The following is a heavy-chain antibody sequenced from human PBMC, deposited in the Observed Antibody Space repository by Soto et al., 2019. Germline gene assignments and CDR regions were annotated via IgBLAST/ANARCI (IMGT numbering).Heavy chain of an antibody. CDR2: FDPEDGET. J-gene: IGHJ4*02. V-gene: IGHV1-24*01. D-gene: IGHD3-16*01. CDR3: ATDLYWRSFIVSKGY. CDR1: GYTLTELS. Sequence: GASVKVSCKVSGYTLTELSMHWVRQAPGKGLEWMGGFDPEDGETIYAQKFEGRVTMTEDTSTDTAYMELSSLRSEDTAVYYCATDLYWRSFIVSKGYWGQGTLVTVSS.